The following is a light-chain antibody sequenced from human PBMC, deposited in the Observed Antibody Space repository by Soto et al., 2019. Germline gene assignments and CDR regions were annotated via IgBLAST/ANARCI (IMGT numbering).Light chain of an antibody. CDR2: TNN. V-gene: IGLV1-47*01. CDR1: SSNIGSNY. CDR3: ATWDDSLSGVV. J-gene: IGLJ2*01. Sequence: QLVLTQPPSASGTPGQRITISCSGSSSNIGSNYVYWYRQLPGTAPKLLIYTNNQRPSGVPDRFSGSKSGTSASLAISGLRSEDEADYYCATWDDSLSGVVFGGGTKLNVL.